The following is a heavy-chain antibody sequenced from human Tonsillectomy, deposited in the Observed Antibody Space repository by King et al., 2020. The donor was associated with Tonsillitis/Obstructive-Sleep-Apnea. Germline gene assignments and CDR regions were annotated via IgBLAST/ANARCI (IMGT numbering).Heavy chain of an antibody. V-gene: IGHV3-48*03. CDR2: ISSSGSTI. CDR3: AREGCSSTSCYDY. J-gene: IGHJ4*02. Sequence: QLVQSGGGLVQPGGSLRLSCAASGFTFSSYEMNWVRQAPGKGLEWVSYISSSGSTIYYADSVKGRFTISRDNAKNSLYLQMNSLRAEDTAVYYCAREGCSSTSCYDYWGQGTLFPVSS. CDR1: GFTFSSYE. D-gene: IGHD2-2*01.